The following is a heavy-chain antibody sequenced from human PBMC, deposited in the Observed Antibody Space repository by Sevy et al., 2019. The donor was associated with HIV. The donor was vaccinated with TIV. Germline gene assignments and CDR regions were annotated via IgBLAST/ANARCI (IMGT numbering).Heavy chain of an antibody. CDR3: ARAIEIPKWGDDY. Sequence: GGSLRLSCPASGFTFSDYYMSWIRQAPGKGLEWVSYISSSGSTIYYADSVKGRFTISRDNAKNSLYLQMNSLRAEDTAVYYCARAIEIPKWGDDYWGQGTLVTVSS. J-gene: IGHJ4*02. CDR2: ISSSGSTI. D-gene: IGHD3-10*01. CDR1: GFTFSDYY. V-gene: IGHV3-11*01.